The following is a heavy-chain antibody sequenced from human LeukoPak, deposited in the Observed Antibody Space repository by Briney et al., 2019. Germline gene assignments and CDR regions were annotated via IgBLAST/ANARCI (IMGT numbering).Heavy chain of an antibody. D-gene: IGHD6-13*01. Sequence: ASVKVSCKASGGTFSSYAISWVRQAPGQGLEWMGWINPNSGGTNYAQKFQGRVTMTRDTSISTAYMELSRLRSDDTAVYYCARDIGIAAAGSAWFDPWGQGTLVTVSS. J-gene: IGHJ5*02. CDR2: INPNSGGT. CDR3: ARDIGIAAAGSAWFDP. V-gene: IGHV1-2*02. CDR1: GGTFSSYA.